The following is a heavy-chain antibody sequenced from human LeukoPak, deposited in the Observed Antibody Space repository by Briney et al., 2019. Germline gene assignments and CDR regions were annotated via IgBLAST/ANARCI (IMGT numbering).Heavy chain of an antibody. CDR3: ARGRRDGYNTRYFDF. D-gene: IGHD5-24*01. CDR1: GYTFTSYY. CDR2: INPSGGST. J-gene: IGHJ4*02. V-gene: IGHV1-46*01. Sequence: RASLKLSCTASGYTFTSYYMHWVRQAPGQGLEWMGIINPSGGSTNYAQKFQGRVTMTRDTSTSTVYMELSSLRSEDAAVYYCARGRRDGYNTRYFDFWGQGTLVTVSS.